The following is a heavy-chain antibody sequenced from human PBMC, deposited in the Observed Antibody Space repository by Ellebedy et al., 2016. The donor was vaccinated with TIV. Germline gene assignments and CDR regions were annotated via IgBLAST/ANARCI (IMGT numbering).Heavy chain of an antibody. CDR2: ISSGGT. CDR1: GGSISSSFYY. V-gene: IGHV4-61*02. J-gene: IGHJ5*02. Sequence: SETLSLXCTVSGGSISSSFYYWSWVRQPAGKGLEWIGRISSGGTSYNPSLRSRVTMSVDTSKNQFSLRLTSVMAADAAVYYCARGHNWFDLWGQGTLVIVSS. CDR3: ARGHNWFDL.